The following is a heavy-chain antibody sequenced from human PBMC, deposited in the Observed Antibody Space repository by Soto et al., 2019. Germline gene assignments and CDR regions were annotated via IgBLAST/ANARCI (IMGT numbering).Heavy chain of an antibody. CDR3: ARVSYGALALPFDY. J-gene: IGHJ4*02. CDR1: GGSISSGGYY. Sequence: SETLSLTCTVSGGSISSGGYYWSWIRQHPGKGLEWIGYIYYSGSTYYNPSLKSRVTISVDTSKNQFSLKLSSVTATDTAVYYCARVSYGALALPFDYWGQGTLVTVSS. D-gene: IGHD4-17*01. CDR2: IYYSGST. V-gene: IGHV4-31*03.